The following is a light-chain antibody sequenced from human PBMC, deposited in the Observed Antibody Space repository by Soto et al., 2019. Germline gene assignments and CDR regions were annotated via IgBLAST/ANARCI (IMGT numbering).Light chain of an antibody. Sequence: DIQMTTSPSTLSASVGARLPITCRASQSISNWLAWYQQRPGKAPKLLIFDASSLESGVPSRFSGSGSGTEFTLTISSLQPDDFATYYCQQRSNWPRITFGKGTRLEIK. CDR2: DAS. CDR1: QSISNW. CDR3: QQRSNWPRIT. V-gene: IGKV1-5*01. J-gene: IGKJ5*01.